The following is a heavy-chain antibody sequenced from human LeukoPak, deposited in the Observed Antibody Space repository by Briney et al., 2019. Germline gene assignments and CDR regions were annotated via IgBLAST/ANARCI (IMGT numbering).Heavy chain of an antibody. CDR3: ASNYYGWGSYYGGARR. D-gene: IGHD3-10*01. CDR2: INAGNGNT. V-gene: IGHV1-3*01. J-gene: IGHJ4*02. CDR1: GYTFTSYS. Sequence: ASVKLSCKASGYTFTSYSMHWVRQAPGQGLEWMGWINAGNGNTKYSEKFQGRVTITRDTSTSTAYMELSSLRSEDTAVYYCASNYYGWGSYYGGARRWGQVTLVTVSS.